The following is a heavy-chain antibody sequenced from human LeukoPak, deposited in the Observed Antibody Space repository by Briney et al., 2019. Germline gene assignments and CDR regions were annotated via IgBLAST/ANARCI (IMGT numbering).Heavy chain of an antibody. CDR3: ARVVIGLVVYYYSYGMDV. V-gene: IGHV1-18*01. Sequence: ASVKVSCKASGYTFTSYGISWVRQAPGQGLGWMGWISAYNGKTNYAQKPQSRVTMTTDTSTSTAYMGRRSLTSDDTAGYYCARVVIGLVVYYYSYGMDVWGQGTTVTVSS. D-gene: IGHD3-16*01. J-gene: IGHJ6*02. CDR2: ISAYNGKT. CDR1: GYTFTSYG.